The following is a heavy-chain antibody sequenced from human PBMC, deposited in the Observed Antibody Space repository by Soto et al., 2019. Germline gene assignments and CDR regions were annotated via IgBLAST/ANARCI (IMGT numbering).Heavy chain of an antibody. CDR2: IYYSGIT. CDR3: ARGGCSGGSCQALDY. V-gene: IGHV4-59*01. J-gene: IGHJ4*01. Sequence: PSETLSLTCTVSGDFLSSYYWSWIRQSPVKGLEWIGYIYYSGITNYNASLKSRVTMSIDTSKNQFSLKLNSVTAADTAVYFCARGGCSGGSCQALDYWG. D-gene: IGHD2-15*01. CDR1: GDFLSSYY.